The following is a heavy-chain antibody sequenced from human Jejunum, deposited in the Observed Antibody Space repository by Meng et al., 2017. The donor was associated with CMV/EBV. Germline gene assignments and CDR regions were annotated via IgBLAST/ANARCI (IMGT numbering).Heavy chain of an antibody. CDR3: ARGRHCTNSYCVFRYGLDV. J-gene: IGHJ6*02. CDR2: ISHDGNTI. CDR1: A. Sequence: AMHWVRQAPGKGLEWLAVISHDGNTIFHADSMKGRFNISRDNSKNTVDLQISSLRPEDTAIYYCARGRHCTNSYCVFRYGLDVWGQGTTVTVPS. D-gene: IGHD2-8*01. V-gene: IGHV3-30-3*01.